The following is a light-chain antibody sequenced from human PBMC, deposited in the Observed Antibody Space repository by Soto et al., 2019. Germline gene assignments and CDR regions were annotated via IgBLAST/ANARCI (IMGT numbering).Light chain of an antibody. V-gene: IGLV2-8*01. J-gene: IGLJ1*01. CDR3: SSFVDGSSYV. Sequence: QSVLTQPPSASGSPGQSVTISCTGTSNDVGFFNYVSWYQHHPGKVPRFLIYEVDKRPSGVPDRFSGSKSGNTAYLTISGLQVEDEADYFCSSFVDGSSYVFGTGTKVTVL. CDR2: EVD. CDR1: SNDVGFFNY.